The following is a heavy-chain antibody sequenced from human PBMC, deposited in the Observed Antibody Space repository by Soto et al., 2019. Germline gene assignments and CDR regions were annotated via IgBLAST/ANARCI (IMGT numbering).Heavy chain of an antibody. CDR3: AREVSRGAPGTLHYYYYGMDV. Sequence: SVKVSCKASGGTFSSYSISWVRQAPGQGLEWMGGIIPIFGTANYAQKFQGRVTITADESTSTAYMELSSLRSEDTAAYYCAREVSRGAPGTLHYYYYGMDVWGQGTTVTVSS. J-gene: IGHJ6*02. CDR2: IIPIFGTA. D-gene: IGHD6-13*01. CDR1: GGTFSSYS. V-gene: IGHV1-69*13.